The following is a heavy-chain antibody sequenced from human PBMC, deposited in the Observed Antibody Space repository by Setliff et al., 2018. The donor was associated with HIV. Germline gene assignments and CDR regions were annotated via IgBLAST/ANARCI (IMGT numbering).Heavy chain of an antibody. CDR1: GFTFSSYS. D-gene: IGHD5-12*01. V-gene: IGHV3-20*04. CDR2: ISWSGGGT. Sequence: PGGSLRLSCAASGFTFSSYSMNWVRQVPGKGLEWVSGISWSGGGTGYAASVKGRFSISRDNAKNSPYLQMNSLRVEDTAAYYCARDEDGYNHLDFWGQGTLVTVSS. CDR3: ARDEDGYNHLDF. J-gene: IGHJ4*02.